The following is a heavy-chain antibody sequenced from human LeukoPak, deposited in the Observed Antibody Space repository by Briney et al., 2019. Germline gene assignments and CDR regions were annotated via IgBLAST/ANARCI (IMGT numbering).Heavy chain of an antibody. CDR3: AGTSITTFDY. D-gene: IGHD3-22*01. CDR1: GDIVSSNSAA. V-gene: IGHV6-1*01. J-gene: IGHJ4*02. Sequence: NPSQTLSLTCALSGDIVSSNSAAWDWIRQPPSRGLEWLGRTYYRSKWYNDYAVSVKSRITINPDTSKNQFSLQLNSVTPDDAAVYYCAGTSITTFDYWGRGTLVTVSS. CDR2: TYYRSKWYN.